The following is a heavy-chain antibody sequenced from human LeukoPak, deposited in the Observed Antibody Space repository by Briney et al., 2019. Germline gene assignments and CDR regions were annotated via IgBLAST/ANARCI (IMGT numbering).Heavy chain of an antibody. CDR1: GVTFSSYR. CDR3: AKTYSSSWFPLGS. J-gene: IGHJ5*02. V-gene: IGHV3-74*01. Sequence: GGALRLSCAASGVTFSSYRMHWVRQAPGQGLVWGSRINSDWSGTSYADSVKSRFTISRDSAKNTLYLQMNSLRADDTAVYYCAKTYSSSWFPLGSWGQGAL. CDR2: INSDWSGT. D-gene: IGHD6-13*01.